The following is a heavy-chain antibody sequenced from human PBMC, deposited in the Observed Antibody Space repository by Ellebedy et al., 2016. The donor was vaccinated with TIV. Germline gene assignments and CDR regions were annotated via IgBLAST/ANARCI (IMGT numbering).Heavy chain of an antibody. J-gene: IGHJ6*02. CDR2: INAGNGNT. D-gene: IGHD3-10*01. CDR3: ARVTSPGAMDV. Sequence: ASVKVSXXASGYTFTSYAMHWLRQAPGQRLEWMGWINAGNGNTKYSQKFQGRVTITRDTSASTAYMELSSLRSEDTAVYYCARVTSPGAMDVWGQGTTVTVSS. CDR1: GYTFTSYA. V-gene: IGHV1-3*01.